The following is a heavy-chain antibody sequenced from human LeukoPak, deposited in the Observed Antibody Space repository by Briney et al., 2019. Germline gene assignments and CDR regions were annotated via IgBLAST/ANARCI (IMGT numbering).Heavy chain of an antibody. D-gene: IGHD4-17*01. V-gene: IGHV4-59*08. Sequence: TSETLSLTCTVSGGSISSYYWSWIRQPPGKGLEWIGYIYYSGSTIYNPSLKSRVTISVDTSKNQFSLNLTSVTAADTAVYFCTRSRSINYGDYGWFFYWGQGTLVTVS. J-gene: IGHJ4*02. CDR1: GGSISSYY. CDR3: TRSRSINYGDYGWFFY. CDR2: IYYSGST.